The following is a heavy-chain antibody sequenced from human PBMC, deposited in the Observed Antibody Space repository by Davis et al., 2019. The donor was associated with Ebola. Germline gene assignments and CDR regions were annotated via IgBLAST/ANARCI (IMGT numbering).Heavy chain of an antibody. CDR1: GDSISSSNW. Sequence: SETLSLTCAVSGDSISSSNWWSWVRQPPGKGLEWIGEISQSGSTNYNPSLKSRVTISVDKSKNQFSLKLSSVTAADTAVYYCARLRGSCHRAFYYYGMDVWGQGTTVTVSS. CDR2: ISQSGST. J-gene: IGHJ6*02. CDR3: ARLRGSCHRAFYYYGMDV. V-gene: IGHV4-4*02. D-gene: IGHD2-15*01.